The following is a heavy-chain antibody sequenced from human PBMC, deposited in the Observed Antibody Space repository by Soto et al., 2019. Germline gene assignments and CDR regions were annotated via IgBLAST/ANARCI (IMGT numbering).Heavy chain of an antibody. CDR3: ARDFYDILAGYPFFYFDY. J-gene: IGHJ4*02. CDR1: GGTFSSYA. D-gene: IGHD3-9*01. V-gene: IGHV1-69*13. CDR2: IIPIFGTA. Sequence: SVKVSCKASGGTFSSYAISWVRQAPGQGLEWMGGIIPIFGTANYAQKFQGRVTITADESTSTAYMELSSLRSEDTAVYYCARDFYDILAGYPFFYFDYWGQGTLVTVSS.